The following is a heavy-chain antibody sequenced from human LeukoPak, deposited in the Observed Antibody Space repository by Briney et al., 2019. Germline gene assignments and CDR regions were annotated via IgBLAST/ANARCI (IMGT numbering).Heavy chain of an antibody. CDR3: ARDRVGYSYGPFDY. D-gene: IGHD5-18*01. Sequence: SVKASCKASGGTFSSYAISWVRQAPGQGLEWMGGIIPIFGTANYAQKFQGRVTITADKSTSTAYMELSSLRSEDTAVYYCARDRVGYSYGPFDYWGQGTLVTVSS. V-gene: IGHV1-69*06. CDR1: GGTFSSYA. J-gene: IGHJ4*02. CDR2: IIPIFGTA.